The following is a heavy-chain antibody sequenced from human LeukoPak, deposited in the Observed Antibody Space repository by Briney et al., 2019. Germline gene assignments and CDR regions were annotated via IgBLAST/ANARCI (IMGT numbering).Heavy chain of an antibody. V-gene: IGHV1-46*03. J-gene: IGHJ4*02. CDR1: GYTFTSYY. D-gene: IGHD2-2*01. CDR2: INPSGGST. CDR3: ARGVGDIVVVPAATRVGLYYFDY. Sequence: ASVKVSCKASGYTFTSYYMHWVRQAPGQGLEWMGIINPSGGSTSYAQKFQGRVTMTRDTSTSTVYVELSSLRSEDTAVYYCARGVGDIVVVPAATRVGLYYFDYWGQGTLVTVSS.